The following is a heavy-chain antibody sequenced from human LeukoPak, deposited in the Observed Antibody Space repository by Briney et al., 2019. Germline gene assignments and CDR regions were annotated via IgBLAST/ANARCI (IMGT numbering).Heavy chain of an antibody. D-gene: IGHD1-7*01. Sequence: GGSLRLSCAASGFTVSSNYMSWVRQAPGKGLEWVSVIYSGDSTYYADSVKGRFTISRDNSKNTLYLQMNSLRAEDTAVYYCAREVTGTTLANWFDPWGQGTLVTVSS. J-gene: IGHJ5*02. CDR1: GFTVSSNY. CDR2: IYSGDST. V-gene: IGHV3-66*02. CDR3: AREVTGTTLANWFDP.